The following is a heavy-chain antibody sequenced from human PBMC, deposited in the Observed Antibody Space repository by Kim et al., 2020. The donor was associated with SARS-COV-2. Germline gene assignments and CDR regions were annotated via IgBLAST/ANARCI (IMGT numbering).Heavy chain of an antibody. D-gene: IGHD5-18*01. CDR3: AEDGGGYRYAFDY. V-gene: IGHV3-30*15. J-gene: IGHJ4*02. Sequence: ADAVKGRFTISRDTYKNALLQQMSRLRDEETVVYYCAEDGGGYRYAFDYWGQGTLVTVSS.